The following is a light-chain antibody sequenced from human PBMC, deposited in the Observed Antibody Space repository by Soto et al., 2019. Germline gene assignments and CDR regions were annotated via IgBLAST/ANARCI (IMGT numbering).Light chain of an antibody. J-gene: IGKJ5*01. CDR1: QSFSSTY. V-gene: IGKV3-20*01. CDR2: DAS. CDR3: QQYGSSHT. Sequence: IVLTQSPGTLSLSPGARATLSXRASQSFSSTYLAWYQQKPGQAPRLLIYDASNRATGIPDRFSGSGSGTDFTLTISRLEPEDFAVYYCQQYGSSHTFGQGTRLEIK.